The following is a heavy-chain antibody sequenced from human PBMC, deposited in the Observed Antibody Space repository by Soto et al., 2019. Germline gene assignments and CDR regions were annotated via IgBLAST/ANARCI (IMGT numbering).Heavy chain of an antibody. CDR2: IYKSATT. CDR1: GDSISNLDYF. D-gene: IGHD7-27*01. Sequence: SETLSLTCSVSGDSISNLDYFWAWIRQPPGQALEYIGYIYKSATTYYNPSFESRFAISVDTSKSQFSLNVTSVTAADTAVYFCARGRYCLTGRCFPNWFDSWGQGALVTVPQ. J-gene: IGHJ5*01. V-gene: IGHV4-30-4*01. CDR3: ARGRYCLTGRCFPNWFDS.